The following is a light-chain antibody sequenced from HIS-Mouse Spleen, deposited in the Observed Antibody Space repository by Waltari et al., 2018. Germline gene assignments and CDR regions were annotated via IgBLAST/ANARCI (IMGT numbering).Light chain of an antibody. Sequence: DIVMTQSPDSLAVSLGERATINCKSSQSVLYSSNNKNYLAWYQQKPEQPPKLLIYWACTRESGVPDRFSGSGSGTDFTLTISSLQAEDVAVYYCQQYYSTPYTFGQGTKLEIK. V-gene: IGKV4-1*01. CDR2: WAC. CDR3: QQYYSTPYT. J-gene: IGKJ2*01. CDR1: QSVLYSSNNKNY.